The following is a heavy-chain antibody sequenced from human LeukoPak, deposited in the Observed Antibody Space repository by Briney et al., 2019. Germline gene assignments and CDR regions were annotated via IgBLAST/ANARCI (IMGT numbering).Heavy chain of an antibody. CDR1: GGSFSGYY. CDR3: ARGGEGLADDY. J-gene: IGHJ4*02. D-gene: IGHD3-10*01. V-gene: IGHV4-34*01. Sequence: SETLSLTCAVCGGSFSGYYWSWIRQPPGKGLEWIGEINHSGSTNYNPSLKSRVTISVDTSKNQFSLKLSSVTAADTAVYYCARGGEGLADDYWGQGTLVTVSS. CDR2: INHSGST.